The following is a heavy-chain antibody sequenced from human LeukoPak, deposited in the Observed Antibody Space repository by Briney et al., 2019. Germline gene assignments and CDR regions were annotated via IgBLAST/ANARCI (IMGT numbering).Heavy chain of an antibody. V-gene: IGHV3-7*01. D-gene: IGHD3-22*01. J-gene: IGHJ4*02. CDR1: GFTFTDYF. CDR3: ARDRGWRSSGYYLYHFDY. CDR2: IKHNGGEK. Sequence: GGSLRLSCVASGFTFTDYFMSWVRQAPGMGLEWVASIKHNGGEKYYVDSVKGRFTISRDNAKNSLYLEMSSLRVEDTAVYYCARDRGWRSSGYYLYHFDYWGQGTLVTFAS.